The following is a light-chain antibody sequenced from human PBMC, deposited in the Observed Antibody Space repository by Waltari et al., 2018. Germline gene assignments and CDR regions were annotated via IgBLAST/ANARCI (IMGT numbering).Light chain of an antibody. CDR3: QHRSNWPPS. Sequence: EIVLTQSPATPSLSPGERATLSCRASQSIGSYLAWYQQKPGLAPSLLIYDASNRAAGIPARFSGSGSGTDFTLTISSLEPEDFAVYYCQHRSNWPPSFGQGTKVEIE. CDR1: QSIGSY. CDR2: DAS. V-gene: IGKV3-11*01. J-gene: IGKJ2*01.